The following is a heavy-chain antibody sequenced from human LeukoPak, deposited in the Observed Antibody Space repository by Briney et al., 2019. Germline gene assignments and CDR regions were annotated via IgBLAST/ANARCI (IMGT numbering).Heavy chain of an antibody. CDR2: IRSKANSYAT. CDR1: GFTFSGSA. CDR3: TSPTAMVID. D-gene: IGHD5-18*01. Sequence: GGSLKLSCAASGFTFSGSAMHWVRQASGKGLEWVGRIRSKANSYATAYAASVKGRFTISRDDSKNTAYLQMNSLKTEDTAVYYCTSPTAMVIDRGQGTLVTVSS. J-gene: IGHJ4*02. V-gene: IGHV3-73*01.